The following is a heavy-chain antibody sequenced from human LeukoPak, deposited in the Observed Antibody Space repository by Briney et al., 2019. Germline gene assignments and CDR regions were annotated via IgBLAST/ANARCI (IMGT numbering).Heavy chain of an antibody. V-gene: IGHV1-46*01. CDR2: INPSGGST. CDR3: ARGYSGYDGCDY. CDR1: GYTFTNYY. Sequence: ASVKVSCKASGYTFTNYYIHWVRQAPGQGLEWMGIINPSGGSTSYAQKFQGRVTMTRDMSTSTVYMELSSLRSEDTAVYYCARGYSGYDGCDYWGQGTLVTVSS. J-gene: IGHJ4*02. D-gene: IGHD5-12*01.